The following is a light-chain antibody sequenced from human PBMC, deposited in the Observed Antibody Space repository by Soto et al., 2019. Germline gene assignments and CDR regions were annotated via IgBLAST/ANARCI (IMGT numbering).Light chain of an antibody. CDR3: SSYTSSSTEV. J-gene: IGLJ1*01. Sequence: QSVLTQPASVSGCPGQSITISCTGTSSDVGGYNYVSCYQQHPGKAPKLMIYEVSNRPSGVSNRFSGSKSGNTASLTISGLQAEDEADYYCSSYTSSSTEVFGTGTKVTVL. CDR2: EVS. CDR1: SSDVGGYNY. V-gene: IGLV2-14*01.